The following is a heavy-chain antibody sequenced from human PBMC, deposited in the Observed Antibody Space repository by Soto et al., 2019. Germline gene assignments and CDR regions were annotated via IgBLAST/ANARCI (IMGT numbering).Heavy chain of an antibody. D-gene: IGHD2-2*01. V-gene: IGHV1-69*02. CDR2: IIPILGIA. J-gene: IGHJ5*02. CDR1: GGTFSSYT. Sequence: QVQLVQSGAEVKKPGSSVKVSCKASGGTFSSYTISWVRQAPGQGLEWMGRIIPILGIANYAQKFQGRVTITADKSTSTAYMELSSLRSEDTAVYYCARGYCSSTSCLNWFDPWGQGTLVTVSS. CDR3: ARGYCSSTSCLNWFDP.